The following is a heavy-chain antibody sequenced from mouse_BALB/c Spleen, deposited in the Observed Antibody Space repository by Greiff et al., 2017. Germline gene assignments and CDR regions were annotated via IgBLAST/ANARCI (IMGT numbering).Heavy chain of an antibody. CDR2: ISYDGSN. J-gene: IGHJ4*01. CDR3: ARDWSYAMDY. Sequence: EVKVEESGPGLVKPSQSLSLTCSVTGYSITSGYYWNWIRQFPGNKLEWMGYISYDGSNNYNPSLKNRISITRDTSKNQFFLKLNSVTTEDTATYYCARDWSYAMDYWGQGTSVTVSS. V-gene: IGHV3-6*02. CDR1: GYSITSGYY.